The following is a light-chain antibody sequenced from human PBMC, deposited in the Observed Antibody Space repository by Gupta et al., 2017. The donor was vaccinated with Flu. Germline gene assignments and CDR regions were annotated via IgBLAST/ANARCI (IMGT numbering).Light chain of an antibody. J-gene: IGLJ3*02. CDR3: GAWDSTFNVYV. Sequence: VIISCSGSRSNIGNNYVSWYQQLPGTAPKLLIYENNKRPSGIPDRFSGSKSGTSATLGITGLQTGDEADYHCGAWDSTFNVYVFGGGTKVTVL. CDR1: RSNIGNNY. CDR2: ENN. V-gene: IGLV1-51*02.